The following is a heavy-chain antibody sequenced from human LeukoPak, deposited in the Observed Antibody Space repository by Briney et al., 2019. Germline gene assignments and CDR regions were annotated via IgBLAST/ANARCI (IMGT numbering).Heavy chain of an antibody. CDR3: AKDHIVVVISAEYFQH. CDR1: GFTFRSYG. D-gene: IGHD3-22*01. CDR2: ISYDGTNK. Sequence: GGSLRLSCAASGFTFRSYGMHWVRQAPGKGLEWVAAISYDGTNKYYADSVKGRFTISRDNSKNTLYLQMNSLRAEDTAVYYCAKDHIVVVISAEYFQHWGQGTLVTVSS. J-gene: IGHJ1*01. V-gene: IGHV3-30*18.